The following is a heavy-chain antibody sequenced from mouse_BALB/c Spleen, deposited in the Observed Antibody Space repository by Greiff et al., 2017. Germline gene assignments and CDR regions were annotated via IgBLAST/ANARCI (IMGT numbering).Heavy chain of an antibody. J-gene: IGHJ1*01. CDR2: INPYNGAT. CDR1: GYSFTGYY. D-gene: IGHD1-1*01. CDR3: ARSHYGSRGWYFDV. Sequence: EVQLQQSGPELVKPGASVKISCKASGYSFTGYYMHWVKQSHVKSLEWIGRINPYNGATSYNQNFKDKASLTVDKSSSTAYMELHSLTSEDSAVYYCARSHYGSRGWYFDVWGAGTTVTVSS. V-gene: IGHV1-31*01.